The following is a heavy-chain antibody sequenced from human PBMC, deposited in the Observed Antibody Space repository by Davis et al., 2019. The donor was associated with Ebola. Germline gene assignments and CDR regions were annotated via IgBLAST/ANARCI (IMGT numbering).Heavy chain of an antibody. CDR2: IYYSGST. V-gene: IGHV4-39*01. J-gene: IGHJ4*02. CDR1: GGSISSSSYY. D-gene: IGHD6-19*01. CDR3: ARLGPIAVAYPDY. Sequence: PSETLSLTCTVSGGSISSSSYYWGWIRQPPGKGLEWIGSIYYSGSTYYNPSLKSRVTISVDTSKNQFSLKLSSVTAADTAVYYCARLGPIAVAYPDYWGQGTLVTVSS.